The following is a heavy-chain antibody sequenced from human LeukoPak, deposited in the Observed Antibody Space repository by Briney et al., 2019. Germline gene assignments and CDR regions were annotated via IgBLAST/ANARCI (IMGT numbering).Heavy chain of an antibody. D-gene: IGHD1-20*01. CDR3: AHPYQQYNWIPVY. V-gene: IGHV3-23*01. Sequence: GGSLRLSCAASGFTFSSYAMSWVRQAPGKGLEWVSAISGSGGSTYYADSVKGRFTISRDNSKNTLYLQMNSLRAEDTAVYYCAHPYQQYNWIPVYWGQGTLVTVSS. CDR1: GFTFSSYA. CDR2: ISGSGGST. J-gene: IGHJ4*02.